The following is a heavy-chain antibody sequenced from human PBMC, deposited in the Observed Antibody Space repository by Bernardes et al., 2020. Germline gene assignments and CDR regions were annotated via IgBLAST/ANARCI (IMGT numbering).Heavy chain of an antibody. J-gene: IGHJ3*02. V-gene: IGHV3-74*01. CDR3: ARAVDYGETGDAFDI. CDR2: INSDGSST. Sequence: GGSLRLSCAASGFTFSSYWMHWVRQAPGKGLVWVSRINSDGSSTSYADSVKGRFTISRDNAKNTLYLQMNSLRAEDTAVYYCARAVDYGETGDAFDIWGQGTMVTVSS. D-gene: IGHD4-17*01. CDR1: GFTFSSYW.